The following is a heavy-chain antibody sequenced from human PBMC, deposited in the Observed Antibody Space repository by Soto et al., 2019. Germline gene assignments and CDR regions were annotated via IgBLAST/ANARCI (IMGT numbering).Heavy chain of an antibody. CDR3: ARDGNYYTSGEGHWFDP. CDR1: GYTFAEFY. D-gene: IGHD2-15*01. CDR2: INPNTGGT. J-gene: IGHJ5*02. Sequence: QIELVQSGAEVTKSGASVKVSCKTSGYTFAEFYAHWVRQVPGQGLEWMGWINPNTGGTHYAVKFQDRVTMTRDTSIRTAYMELARLRSDDTATYYCARDGNYYTSGEGHWFDPWGQGTLITVSP. V-gene: IGHV1-2*02.